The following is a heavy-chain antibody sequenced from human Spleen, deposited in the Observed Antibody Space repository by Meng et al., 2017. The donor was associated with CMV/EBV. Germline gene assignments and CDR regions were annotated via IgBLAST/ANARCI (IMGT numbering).Heavy chain of an antibody. D-gene: IGHD2-2*01. CDR1: GFTFSSYA. CDR2: ISGSGGST. Sequence: GESLKISCAASGFTFSSYAMSWVRQAPGKGLEWVSAISGSGGSTYYADSVKGRFTISRDNSRDTLYLEMNTLRPEDTAVYYCARHYHVVVVIVPAALDYWGQGALVTVSS. V-gene: IGHV3-23*01. J-gene: IGHJ4*02. CDR3: ARHYHVVVVIVPAALDY.